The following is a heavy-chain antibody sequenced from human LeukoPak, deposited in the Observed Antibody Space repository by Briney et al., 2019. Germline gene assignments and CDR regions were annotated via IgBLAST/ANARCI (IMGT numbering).Heavy chain of an antibody. CDR3: ARGGPAKVSRLDY. CDR2: IYYSGST. V-gene: IGHV4-59*01. D-gene: IGHD5/OR15-5a*01. CDR1: GGSISSYY. J-gene: IGHJ4*02. Sequence: SETLSPTCTVSGGSISSYYWSWIRQPPGKGLEWIGYIYYSGSTNYNPSLKSRVTISVDTSKNQFSLKLSSVTAADTAVYYCARGGPAKVSRLDYWGQGTLVTVSS.